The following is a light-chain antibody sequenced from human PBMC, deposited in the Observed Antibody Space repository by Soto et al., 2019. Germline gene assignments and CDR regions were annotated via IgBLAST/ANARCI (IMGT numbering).Light chain of an antibody. CDR2: EVS. Sequence: QSVLTQHASVSGTPAQSITISCTGTRSDVGAYDYVSWYQQHPVKVPKLMIYEVSNRHSGVSNRFCVSKSGNTASLTISGLQAQDEADYYCSSYTSSSPYVFGTGTKVTVL. V-gene: IGLV2-14*01. CDR1: RSDVGAYDY. J-gene: IGLJ1*01. CDR3: SSYTSSSPYV.